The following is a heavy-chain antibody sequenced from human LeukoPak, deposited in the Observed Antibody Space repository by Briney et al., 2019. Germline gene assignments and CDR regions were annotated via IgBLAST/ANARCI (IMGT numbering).Heavy chain of an antibody. J-gene: IGHJ6*03. V-gene: IGHV3-9*01. D-gene: IGHD3-10*01. CDR2: ISWNSGSI. CDR3: ARALAREFNSYYYYMDV. Sequence: QSGGSLRLSCAASGFTFDGYAMHWVRQAPGKGLEWVSGISWNSGSIGYADSVKGRFTISRDNARNSLYLQMDSLRDDDTAVYYCARALAREFNSYYYYMDVWGKGTTVTVSS. CDR1: GFTFDGYA.